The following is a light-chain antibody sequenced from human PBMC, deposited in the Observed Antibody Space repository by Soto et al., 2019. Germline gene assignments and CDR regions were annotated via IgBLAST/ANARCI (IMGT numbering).Light chain of an antibody. V-gene: IGLV2-8*01. CDR3: SSYAGSNIYV. Sequence: QSVLTQPPSASGSPGQSVTISCTGTSSDVGGYNYVSWYQQHPGKAPKLMIYEVRERPSGVPDRFSGSKSGNTASLTVSGLQAEDEADYYCSSYAGSNIYVFGTGTKVTVL. CDR1: SSDVGGYNY. J-gene: IGLJ1*01. CDR2: EVR.